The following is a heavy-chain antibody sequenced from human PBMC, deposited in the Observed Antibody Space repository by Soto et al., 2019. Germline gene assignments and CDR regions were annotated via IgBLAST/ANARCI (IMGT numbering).Heavy chain of an antibody. CDR3: ARGRYGDY. CDR2: ISAHNGNT. J-gene: IGHJ4*02. Sequence: QVHLVQSGAEVKKPGASVKVSCKGSGYAFTTYGITWVRKAPGQGLEWMGWISAHNGNTNYAKKLQGRATVTRDTSPSTAYMELRSLRSDDTAVYYCARGRYGDYWGQGALVTVSS. D-gene: IGHD1-1*01. CDR1: GYAFTTYG. V-gene: IGHV1-18*01.